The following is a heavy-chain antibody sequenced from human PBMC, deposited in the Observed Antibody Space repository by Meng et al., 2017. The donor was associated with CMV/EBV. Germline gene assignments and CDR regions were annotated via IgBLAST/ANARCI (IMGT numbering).Heavy chain of an antibody. CDR3: AFSQVVPAAKYYFDY. CDR1: GGSFSGYY. CDR2: INHSGST. V-gene: IGHV4-34*01. D-gene: IGHD2-2*01. Sequence: GSLRLSCAVYGGSFSGYYWSWIRQPPGKGLEWIGEINHSGSTNYNPSLKSRVTISVDTSKNQFSLKLSSVTAADTAVYYCAFSQVVPAAKYYFDYWGQGTLVTVS. J-gene: IGHJ4*02.